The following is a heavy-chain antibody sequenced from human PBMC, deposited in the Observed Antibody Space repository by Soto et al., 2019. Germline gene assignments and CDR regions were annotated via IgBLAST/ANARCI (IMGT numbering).Heavy chain of an antibody. D-gene: IGHD4-4*01. J-gene: IGHJ3*02. CDR2: ISSSGSTI. CDR3: ARSTVTAWYDAFDI. Sequence: QVQLVESGGGLVKPGGSMRLSCAASGFTFSDYSMSWIRQAPGKGLEWVSYISSSGSTIYYAESVKGRFTISRDNAKNSLYLQMNSLRAEDTAVYYCARSTVTAWYDAFDIWGQGTMVTVSS. V-gene: IGHV3-11*01. CDR1: GFTFSDYS.